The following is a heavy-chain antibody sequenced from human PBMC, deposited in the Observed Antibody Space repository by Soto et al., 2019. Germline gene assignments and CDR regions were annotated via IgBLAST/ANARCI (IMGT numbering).Heavy chain of an antibody. CDR3: ATWGTSYYYYGMDV. V-gene: IGHV3-7*03. J-gene: IGHJ6*02. CDR2: MKEDGSEN. D-gene: IGHD3-16*01. CDR1: GFTFSSYW. Sequence: EAQLVESGGGLVQPGGSLRLSCAASGFTFSSYWMSWVRQAPGKGLEWVANMKEDGSENYYVDSVKGRFTISRDNAKNSLYLQMNSLRAEDPAVYYCATWGTSYYYYGMDVWGQGTTVTVSS.